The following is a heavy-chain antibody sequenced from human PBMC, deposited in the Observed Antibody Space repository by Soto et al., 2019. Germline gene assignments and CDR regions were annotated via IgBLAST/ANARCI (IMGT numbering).Heavy chain of an antibody. Sequence: PSDLSLTCTVSGGSVTNSSYYWGWIRQSPGKGLEWIGSVYYRGRSYSKSSVKSRVTIPVDTSKNRFSLSLNSVTASDTAVYFCVSQRTTVPTQAYFDYWGPGALVTVSS. J-gene: IGHJ4*02. D-gene: IGHD4-17*01. V-gene: IGHV4-39*01. CDR3: VSQRTTVPTQAYFDY. CDR2: VYYRGRS. CDR1: GGSVTNSSYY.